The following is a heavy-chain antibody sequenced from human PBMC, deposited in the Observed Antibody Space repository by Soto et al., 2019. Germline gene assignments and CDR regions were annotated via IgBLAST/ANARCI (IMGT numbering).Heavy chain of an antibody. CDR2: INQDGSQT. CDR3: SWSLNY. CDR1: GFPFRSSW. D-gene: IGHD3-3*01. V-gene: IGHV3-7*01. J-gene: IGHJ4*02. Sequence: PGGSLRLSCAASGFPFRSSWMDWVRQAPGKGLEWVANINQDGSQTYYVDSVEGRFTVSRDNAENSLYLQMDSLRVEDTDVYYCSWSLNYWGQGTLVTVSS.